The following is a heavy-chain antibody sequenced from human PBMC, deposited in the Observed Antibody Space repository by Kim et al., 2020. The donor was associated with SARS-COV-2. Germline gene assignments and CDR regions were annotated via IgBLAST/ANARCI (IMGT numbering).Heavy chain of an antibody. Sequence: YAQKFQGRVSMNRDTAISTAYMGLSRLRSDDTAVYYCARGEVGSYYSVDYWGQGTLVTVSS. D-gene: IGHD1-26*01. CDR3: ARGEVGSYYSVDY. V-gene: IGHV1-2*02. J-gene: IGHJ4*02.